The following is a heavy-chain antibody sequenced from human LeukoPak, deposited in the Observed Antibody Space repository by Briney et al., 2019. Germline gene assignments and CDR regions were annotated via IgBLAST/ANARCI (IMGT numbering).Heavy chain of an antibody. V-gene: IGHV3-30*18. J-gene: IGHJ4*02. D-gene: IGHD4-17*01. CDR1: GFTFSSYG. CDR2: ISYDGSNK. CDR3: ANDYGDYLPADY. Sequence: GGSLRLSCAASGFTFSSYGMHWVRQAPGKGLEWVVVISYDGSNKYYADSVKGRFTISRDNSKNTLYLQMNSLRAEDTAVYYCANDYGDYLPADYWGQGTLVTVSS.